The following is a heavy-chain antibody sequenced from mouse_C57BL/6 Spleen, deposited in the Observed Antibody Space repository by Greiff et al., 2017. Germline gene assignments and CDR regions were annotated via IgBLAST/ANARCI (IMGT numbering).Heavy chain of an antibody. Sequence: QVQLQQSGAELVKPGASVKISCKASGYAFSSYWMNWVKQRPGKGLEWIGQIYPGDGDTTYNGQFKGKARMTADKSSSTAYMQRSRLTSEDSAVDFCARVNHGGYAMDFWGQGTSVTVSS. CDR2: IYPGDGDT. J-gene: IGHJ4*01. CDR3: ARVNHGGYAMDF. V-gene: IGHV1-80*01. CDR1: GYAFSSYW. D-gene: IGHD2-2*01.